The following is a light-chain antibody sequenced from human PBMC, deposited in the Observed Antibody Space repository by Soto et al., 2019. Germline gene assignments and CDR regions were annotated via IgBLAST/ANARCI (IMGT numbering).Light chain of an antibody. CDR3: SSYTSSSTSV. J-gene: IGLJ1*01. CDR2: EVS. V-gene: IGLV2-14*01. CDR1: SSDVGGYNY. Sequence: SALTQPASASGSPGQSITISCTGTSSDVGGYNYVSWYQQHPGKAPKLMIYEVSNRPSGVSNRFSGSKSGNTASLTISGLQAEDEADYYCSSYTSSSTSVFGTGTKVTVL.